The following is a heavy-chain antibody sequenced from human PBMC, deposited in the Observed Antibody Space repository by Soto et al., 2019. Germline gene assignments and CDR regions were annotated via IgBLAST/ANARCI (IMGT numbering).Heavy chain of an antibody. CDR2: VSIGRTSI. CDR3: VRERGGGISFFDS. D-gene: IGHD3-16*01. CDR1: GFTFSSYS. J-gene: IGHJ4*02. Sequence: GGSLRLSCAASGFTFSSYSMDWVRQAPGKGLEWVSYVSIGRTSIYYADSVKGRFTISRDDAKNSLYLEVNSLRDDDTAVYYCVRERGGGISFFDSWGQGTLVTVSS. V-gene: IGHV3-48*02.